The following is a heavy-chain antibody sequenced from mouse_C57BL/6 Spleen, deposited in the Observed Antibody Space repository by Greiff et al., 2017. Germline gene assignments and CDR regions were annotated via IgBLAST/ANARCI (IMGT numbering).Heavy chain of an antibody. J-gene: IGHJ4*01. D-gene: IGHD2-4*01. CDR1: GFTFSDYG. Sequence: EVKLVESGGGLVKPGGSLKLSCAASGFTFSDYGMHWVRQAPEKGLEWVAYISSGSSTIYYADTVKGRFTISRDNAKNTLFLQMTSLRSEDTAMYYCARERDYDGSYAMDYWGQGTSGTGSS. CDR3: ARERDYDGSYAMDY. CDR2: ISSGSSTI. V-gene: IGHV5-17*01.